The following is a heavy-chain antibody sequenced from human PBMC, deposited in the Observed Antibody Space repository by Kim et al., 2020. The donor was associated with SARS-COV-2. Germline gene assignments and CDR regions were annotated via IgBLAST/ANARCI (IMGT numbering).Heavy chain of an antibody. CDR2: IYYSGST. CDR3: ERHTLHYYYDSSGYPVAPEY. J-gene: IGHJ4*02. Sequence: SETLSLTCTVSGGSISSSSYYWGWIRQPPGKGLEWIGSIYYSGSTYYNPSLKSRVTISVDTSKNQFSLKLSSVTAADTAVYYCERHTLHYYYDSSGYPVAPEYWGQGTLVTVSS. CDR1: GGSISSSSYY. D-gene: IGHD3-22*01. V-gene: IGHV4-39*01.